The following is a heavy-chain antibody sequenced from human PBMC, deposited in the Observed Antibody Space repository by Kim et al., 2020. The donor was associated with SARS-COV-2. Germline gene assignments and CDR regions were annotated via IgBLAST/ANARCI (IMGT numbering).Heavy chain of an antibody. J-gene: IGHJ4*02. CDR2: INHSGST. Sequence: SETLSLTCAVYGGSFSGYYWSWIRQPPGKGLEWIGEINHSGSTNYNPSLKSRVTISVDTSKNQFSLKLSSVTAADTAVYYCARAAPATAADYWGQGTLVTVSS. D-gene: IGHD2-2*01. V-gene: IGHV4-34*01. CDR1: GGSFSGYY. CDR3: ARAAPATAADY.